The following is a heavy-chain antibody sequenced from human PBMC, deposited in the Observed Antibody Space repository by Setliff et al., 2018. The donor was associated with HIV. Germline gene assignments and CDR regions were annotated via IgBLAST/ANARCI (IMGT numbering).Heavy chain of an antibody. V-gene: IGHV1-69*05. CDR1: GGTFSSYA. D-gene: IGHD6-13*01. CDR3: ARCYAGNRPAHYYYMDV. Sequence: SVKVSCKASGGTFSSYAISWVRQAPGQGLEWMGGIIPIFGTANYAQKFQGRVTITTDESTSTAYMELSSLRSEDTAVYYCARCYAGNRPAHYYYMDVWGKGTTITVSS. CDR2: IIPIFGTA. J-gene: IGHJ6*03.